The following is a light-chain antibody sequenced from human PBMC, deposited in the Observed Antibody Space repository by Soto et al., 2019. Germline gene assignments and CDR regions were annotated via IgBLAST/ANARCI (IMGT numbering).Light chain of an antibody. CDR2: DVT. CDR3: CSYAPSNTRRRV. Sequence: SVRTQLASGSGSHGRSITISCTGNSSEVGGYNYVSWYQQQPGKAPKFMIYDVTNRPSGVSNRFSGSKSGNTASLTISGLQAEVEANNYCCSYAPSNTRRRVFGTGTKVTVL. J-gene: IGLJ1*01. CDR1: SSEVGGYNY. V-gene: IGLV2-14*01.